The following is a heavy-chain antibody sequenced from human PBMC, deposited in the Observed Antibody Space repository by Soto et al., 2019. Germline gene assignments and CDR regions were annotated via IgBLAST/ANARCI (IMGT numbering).Heavy chain of an antibody. J-gene: IGHJ6*02. V-gene: IGHV1-2*02. CDR1: GYTFSDYF. D-gene: IGHD1-26*01. Sequence: QVQLVQSGAEVKKSGASVKVSCKASGYTFSDYFIQWLRQAPGQGLEWVAWINPKTAATNYAKKFQDRVTLTSDTSFSTAYLELTRLRPDDTAVYYSARIKWGLDYYSGMDVCGQGTAVTVSS. CDR3: ARIKWGLDYYSGMDV. CDR2: INPKTAAT.